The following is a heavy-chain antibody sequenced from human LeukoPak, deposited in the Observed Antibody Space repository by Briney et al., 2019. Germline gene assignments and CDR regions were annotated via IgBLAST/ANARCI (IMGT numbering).Heavy chain of an antibody. D-gene: IGHD6-13*01. CDR2: ISWDGGST. Sequence: GGSLRLSCAASGFTFDDYTMHWVRQAPGKGLEGVSLISWDGGSTYYADSVKGRFTISRDNSKNSLYLQMNSLRTEDTALCYCAKDRGSSWGFDYWGQGTLVTVSS. V-gene: IGHV3-43*01. J-gene: IGHJ4*02. CDR3: AKDRGSSWGFDY. CDR1: GFTFDDYT.